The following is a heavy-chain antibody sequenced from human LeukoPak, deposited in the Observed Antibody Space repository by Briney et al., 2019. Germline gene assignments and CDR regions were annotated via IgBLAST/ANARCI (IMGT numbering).Heavy chain of an antibody. D-gene: IGHD1-20*01. CDR2: INPNSGGT. CDR1: GYTFTGYY. J-gene: IGHJ4*02. CDR3: ARAGYSYNWNDEVY. V-gene: IGHV1-2*02. Sequence: ASVKVSCKASGYTFTGYYMHWVRQAPGQGLEWMGWINPNSGGTNYAQKFQGRVTMTRDTSLSTAYMELSRLRSDDTAVYYCARAGYSYNWNDEVYWGQGTLVTVSS.